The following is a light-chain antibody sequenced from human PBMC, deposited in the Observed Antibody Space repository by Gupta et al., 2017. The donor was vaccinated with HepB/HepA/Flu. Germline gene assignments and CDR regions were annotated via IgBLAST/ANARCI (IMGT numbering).Light chain of an antibody. V-gene: IGKV3-15*01. Sequence: EIVMTQSPATLSVSPGERVTLSCRASQSVSSNLAWYQQKPGQAPRLLIYSASTRASGIPARFSGSGSGTEFTLTISSLQSEDFAVYYCQQYNNWPPYTFGQGTKLE. CDR3: QQYNNWPPYT. CDR2: SAS. CDR1: QSVSSN. J-gene: IGKJ2*01.